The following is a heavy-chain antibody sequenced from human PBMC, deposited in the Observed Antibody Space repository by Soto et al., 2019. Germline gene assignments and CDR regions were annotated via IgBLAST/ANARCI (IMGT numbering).Heavy chain of an antibody. D-gene: IGHD2-15*01. CDR3: ARPNCSGGSCYFRWFDP. Sequence: QLQLQESGPGLVKPSETLSLTCTVSGGSISSSSYYWGWIRQPPGKGLEWIGSIYYSGSTYSNPSLKSRVTISVDTSKNQFSLKLSSVTAADTAVYYCARPNCSGGSCYFRWFDPWGQGTLVTVSS. J-gene: IGHJ5*02. CDR2: IYYSGST. V-gene: IGHV4-39*01. CDR1: GGSISSSSYY.